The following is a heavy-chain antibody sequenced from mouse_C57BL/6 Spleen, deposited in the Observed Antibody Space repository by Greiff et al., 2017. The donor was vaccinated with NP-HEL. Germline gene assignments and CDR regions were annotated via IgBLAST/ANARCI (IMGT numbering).Heavy chain of an antibody. CDR1: GYTFTNYW. D-gene: IGHD2-5*01. J-gene: IGHJ1*03. Sequence: VQLQQSGAELVRPGTSVKMSCKASGYTFTNYWIGWAKQRPGHGLEWIGDIYPGGGYTNYNEKFKGKATLTADKSSSTAYMQFSSLTSEDSAIYYCARGSNYVDWYFDVWGTGTTVTVSS. CDR2: IYPGGGYT. CDR3: ARGSNYVDWYFDV. V-gene: IGHV1-63*01.